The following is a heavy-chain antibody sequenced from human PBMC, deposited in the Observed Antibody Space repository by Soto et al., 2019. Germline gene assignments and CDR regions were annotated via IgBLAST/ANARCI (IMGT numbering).Heavy chain of an antibody. CDR3: ASQAAVGTRRGACYFDY. CDR2: IYYSGST. CDR1: GDSISSSIYY. D-gene: IGHD6-13*01. V-gene: IGHV4-39*01. J-gene: IGHJ4*02. Sequence: QLQLQESGPGLVKPSETLSLTCTVSGDSISSSIYYWGWIRQTPGKGLEWIGTIYYSGSTFYNPSLKSRVTISVDTSKNQFSLRLSSVTAADTAVYYCASQAAVGTRRGACYFDYWGQGTLVTVSS.